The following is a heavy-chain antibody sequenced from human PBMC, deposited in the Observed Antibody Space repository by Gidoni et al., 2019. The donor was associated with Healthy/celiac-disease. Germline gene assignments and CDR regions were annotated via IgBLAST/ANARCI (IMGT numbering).Heavy chain of an antibody. D-gene: IGHD2-2*01. CDR1: GSTFTGYY. J-gene: IGHJ5*02. CDR2: INPNSGGT. Sequence: QVQLVQSGAEVKKPGASVKVSCKASGSTFTGYYLHWVRQAPGQGLEWMGWINPNSGGTNYAQKFQGRVTMTRDTSISTAYMELSRLRSDDTAVYYCAREDIVVVPALGGTNWFDPWGQGTLVTVSS. V-gene: IGHV1-2*02. CDR3: AREDIVVVPALGGTNWFDP.